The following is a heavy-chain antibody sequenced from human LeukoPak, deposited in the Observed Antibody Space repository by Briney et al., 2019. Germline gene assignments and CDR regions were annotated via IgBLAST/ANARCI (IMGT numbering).Heavy chain of an antibody. CDR3: AGYYYDSSGTTPGEQKNWFDP. J-gene: IGHJ5*02. D-gene: IGHD3-22*01. CDR1: GGSISSYY. CDR2: IYTSGST. Sequence: SETLSLTCTVSGGSISSYYWSWIRQPAGKGLEWIGRIYTSGSTNYNPSLKSRVTMSVDTSKNQFSLKLSSVTAADTAVYYCAGYYYDSSGTTPGEQKNWFDPWGQGTLVTVSS. V-gene: IGHV4-4*07.